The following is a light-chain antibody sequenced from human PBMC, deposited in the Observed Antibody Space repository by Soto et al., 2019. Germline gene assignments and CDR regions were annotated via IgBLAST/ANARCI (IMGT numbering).Light chain of an antibody. CDR1: QSVSSN. J-gene: IGKJ5*01. Sequence: EIVFTQSPATLSLSQGERATLSCRASQSVSSNLAWYQQKPGQAPRLLIYGASTRATGIPARFSGSGSGTEFTLTISSLQSEDFAVYYCQQYNNWPPITFGQGTRLEIK. CDR3: QQYNNWPPIT. CDR2: GAS. V-gene: IGKV3-15*01.